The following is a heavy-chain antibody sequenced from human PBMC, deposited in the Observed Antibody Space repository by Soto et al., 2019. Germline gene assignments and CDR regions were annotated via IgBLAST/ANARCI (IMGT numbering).Heavy chain of an antibody. D-gene: IGHD1-26*01. Sequence: VGSLRLSCAASGFTFSSYDMHWVRQATVKVLEWVSAIGTAGDPYYPGSVKGRFTISRENAKNSLYLQMNSLRAGDTAVYYCARATGSGSYPYYYYGMDVWGQGTTVTVSS. CDR1: GFTFSSYD. V-gene: IGHV3-13*05. J-gene: IGHJ6*02. CDR3: ARATGSGSYPYYYYGMDV. CDR2: IGTAGDP.